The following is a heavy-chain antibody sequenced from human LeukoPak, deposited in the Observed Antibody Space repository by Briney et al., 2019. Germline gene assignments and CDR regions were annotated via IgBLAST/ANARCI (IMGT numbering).Heavy chain of an antibody. D-gene: IGHD2-2*01. Sequence: GGSLRLSCAASGFTFSSYSIKWVRQAPGKGLEWVAYISSRSSTIYYADSVKGRFTVSRDNAKNSLYLQMNSLRAEDTAVYYCASGRWGYCSRTSCPLDYWGQGTLVTVSS. V-gene: IGHV3-48*01. CDR2: ISSRSSTI. J-gene: IGHJ4*02. CDR3: ASGRWGYCSRTSCPLDY. CDR1: GFTFSSYS.